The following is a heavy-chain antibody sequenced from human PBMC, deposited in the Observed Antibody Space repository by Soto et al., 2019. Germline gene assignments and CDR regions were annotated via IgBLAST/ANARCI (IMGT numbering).Heavy chain of an antibody. CDR1: GYTFTGYY. Sequence: ASVKVSCKASGYTFTGYYMHWVRQAPGQGLEWMGWINPNSGGTNYAQKFQGWVTMTRDTSISTAYMELSRLRSDDTAVYYCARADIVATTYYYYYGMDVWGQGTTVTVSS. V-gene: IGHV1-2*04. D-gene: IGHD5-12*01. CDR2: INPNSGGT. J-gene: IGHJ6*02. CDR3: ARADIVATTYYYYYGMDV.